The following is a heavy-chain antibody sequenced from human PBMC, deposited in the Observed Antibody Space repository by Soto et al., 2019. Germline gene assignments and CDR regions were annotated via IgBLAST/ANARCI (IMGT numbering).Heavy chain of an antibody. V-gene: IGHV4-39*01. CDR3: ARILEWDDWFDP. Sequence: QLQLQESGPGLVKPSETLSLTCTVSGGSISSSSYYWGWIRQPPGKGLEWIGSIYYSGSTYYNPSLKSRVTISVDTSKNQFSLKLSSVTAADTAVYYCARILEWDDWFDPWGQGTLVTVSS. CDR2: IYYSGST. J-gene: IGHJ5*02. D-gene: IGHD3-3*01. CDR1: GGSISSSSYY.